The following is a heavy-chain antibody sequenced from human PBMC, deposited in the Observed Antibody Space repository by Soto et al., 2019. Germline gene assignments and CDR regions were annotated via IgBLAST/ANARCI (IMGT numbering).Heavy chain of an antibody. CDR2: ISYDGSNK. J-gene: IGHJ4*02. Sequence: GGSLRLSCAASGFTFSSYGMHWVRQAPGKGLEWVAVISYDGSNKYYADSVKGRFTISRDNSKNTLYLQMNSLRAEDTAVYYCAKGSSPPFDYWGQGTLVTVSS. CDR1: GFTFSSYG. V-gene: IGHV3-30*18. CDR3: AKGSSPPFDY.